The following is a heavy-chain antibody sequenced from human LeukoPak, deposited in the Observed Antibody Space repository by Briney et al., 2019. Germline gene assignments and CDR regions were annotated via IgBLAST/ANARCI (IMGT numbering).Heavy chain of an antibody. D-gene: IGHD1-7*01. V-gene: IGHV1-8*03. J-gene: IGHJ3*02. CDR2: MNPNSGNT. CDR1: GYTFTSYD. Sequence: ASVKVSCKASGYTFTSYDINWVRQATGQGLGWMGWMNPNSGNTGYAQKFQGRVTITRNTSISTAYMELSSLRSEDTAVYYCARGQTIWAFDIWGQGTMVTVSS. CDR3: ARGQTIWAFDI.